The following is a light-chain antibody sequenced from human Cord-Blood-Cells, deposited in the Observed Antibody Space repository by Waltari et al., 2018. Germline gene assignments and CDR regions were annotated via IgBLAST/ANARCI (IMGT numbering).Light chain of an antibody. Sequence: QSDLTQPASVAGSPGQSITISCTGTSSDVGRYTLVSWYQQHPAKAPKLMLYEGSKRPSGVSNRFSGSKSGNTASLTISGLQAEDEADYYCCSYAGSVVFGGGTKLTVL. J-gene: IGLJ2*01. CDR2: EGS. CDR1: SSDVGRYTL. V-gene: IGLV2-23*01. CDR3: CSYAGSVV.